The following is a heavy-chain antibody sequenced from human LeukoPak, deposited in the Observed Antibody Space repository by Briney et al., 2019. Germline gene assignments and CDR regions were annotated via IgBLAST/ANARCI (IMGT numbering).Heavy chain of an antibody. Sequence: HPGGSLRLSCAASGFTFSSYAMSWVRQAPGKGLEWVSGISWNSGSIGYADSVKGRFTISRDNAKNSLYLQMNSLRAEDTALYYCAKGEQQLAFHFDYWGQGTLVTVSS. CDR3: AKGEQQLAFHFDY. D-gene: IGHD6-13*01. CDR1: GFTFSSYA. V-gene: IGHV3-9*01. J-gene: IGHJ4*02. CDR2: ISWNSGSI.